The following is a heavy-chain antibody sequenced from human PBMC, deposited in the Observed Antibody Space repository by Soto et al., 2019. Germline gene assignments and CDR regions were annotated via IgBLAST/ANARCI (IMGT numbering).Heavy chain of an antibody. CDR1: GDSISTSNW. CDR2: TYHNGNT. V-gene: IGHV4-4*02. J-gene: IGHJ6*02. D-gene: IGHD3-16*01. Sequence: SETLSLTCAVSGDSISTSNWWTWVRQSPGKGLEWIGETYHNGNTNYNPSMKSRVTISVDKSKNQFSLHLASVTAADTAVYYCARYPVWDYYYGLDVWGQGTTVTVSS. CDR3: ARYPVWDYYYGLDV.